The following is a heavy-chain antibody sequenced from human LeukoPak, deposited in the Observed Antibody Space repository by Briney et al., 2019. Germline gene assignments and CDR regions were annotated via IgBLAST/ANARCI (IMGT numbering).Heavy chain of an antibody. CDR2: IYYSGST. D-gene: IGHD4-17*01. CDR3: ARATVTLDPNFNY. Sequence: SSETLSLTCTVSGGSISSSSYYWGWIRQPPGKGLEWIGSIYYSGSTYYNPSLKSRVTISVDTSKNQFSLKLSSVTAADTAVYYCARATVTLDPNFNYWGQGTLVTVSS. J-gene: IGHJ4*02. CDR1: GGSISSSSYY. V-gene: IGHV4-39*07.